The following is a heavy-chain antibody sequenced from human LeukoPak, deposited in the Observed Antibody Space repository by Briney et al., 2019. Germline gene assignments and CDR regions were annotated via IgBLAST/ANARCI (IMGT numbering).Heavy chain of an antibody. V-gene: IGHV3-7*01. Sequence: PGGSLRLSCAASGFTFSNYAMSWVRQAPGKGLEWVANIKQGGSEKYYVDSVKGRFTISRDNAKNSLYLQMNSLRAEDTAVYYCARAANYDFWSGYIQFYYYYYYMDVWGKGTTVTVSS. D-gene: IGHD3-3*01. CDR1: GFTFSNYA. J-gene: IGHJ6*03. CDR2: IKQGGSEK. CDR3: ARAANYDFWSGYIQFYYYYYYMDV.